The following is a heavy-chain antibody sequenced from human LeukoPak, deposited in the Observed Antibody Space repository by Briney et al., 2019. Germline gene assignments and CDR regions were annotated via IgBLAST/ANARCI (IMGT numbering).Heavy chain of an antibody. Sequence: GGSLRLSCAASGFTFDDYAMHWVRQAPGKGLEWVSGISWNSGSIGYADSVKGRFTISRDNSKNMLYLQMNSLRAEDTAVYYCAKDYSNFEAFFDYWGQGTLVTVSS. J-gene: IGHJ4*02. CDR2: ISWNSGSI. CDR3: AKDYSNFEAFFDY. V-gene: IGHV3-9*01. CDR1: GFTFDDYA. D-gene: IGHD4-11*01.